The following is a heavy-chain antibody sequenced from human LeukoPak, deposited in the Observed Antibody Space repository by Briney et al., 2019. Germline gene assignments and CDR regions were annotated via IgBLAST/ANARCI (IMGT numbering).Heavy chain of an antibody. Sequence: SETLSLTCAVYGGSFSGYYWSWIRQPPGKGLEWIGEINHSGSTNYNPSLKSRVTISVDTSKNQFSLKLSSVTAADTAVYYCAGFRNYYYDSSGSTTNWFDPWGQGTLVTVSS. J-gene: IGHJ5*02. V-gene: IGHV4-34*01. CDR2: INHSGST. CDR1: GGSFSGYY. CDR3: AGFRNYYYDSSGSTTNWFDP. D-gene: IGHD3-22*01.